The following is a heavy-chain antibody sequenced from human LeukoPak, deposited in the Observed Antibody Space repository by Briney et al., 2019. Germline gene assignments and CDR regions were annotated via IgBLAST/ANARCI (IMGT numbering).Heavy chain of an antibody. CDR2: IDHRGDT. D-gene: IGHD3-3*02. Sequence: SETLSLTCAVYGGSFSRYYWSWIRQSPGKGLEWIAEIDHRGDTNYNPSVKSRVTISVDTSKSQFSLKVRSLSAADTAVYYCATSATISETGYFDLWGPGTLVIVSS. CDR1: GGSFSRYY. J-gene: IGHJ4*03. CDR3: ATSATISETGYFDL. V-gene: IGHV4-34*01.